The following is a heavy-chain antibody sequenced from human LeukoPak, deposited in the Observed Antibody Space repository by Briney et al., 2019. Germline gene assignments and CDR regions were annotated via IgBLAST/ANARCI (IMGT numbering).Heavy chain of an antibody. V-gene: IGHV4-34*01. J-gene: IGHJ6*03. CDR1: GGSFSGYY. CDR2: INHSGST. D-gene: IGHD4-17*01. Sequence: PSETLSLTCAVYGGSFSGYYWSWIRQPPGKGLEWIGEINHSGSTNYNPSLKSRVTTSVDTSKNQFSLKLSSVTAADTAVYYCAREEGDYGSFYYYHYMDVWGKGTTVTISS. CDR3: AREEGDYGSFYYYHYMDV.